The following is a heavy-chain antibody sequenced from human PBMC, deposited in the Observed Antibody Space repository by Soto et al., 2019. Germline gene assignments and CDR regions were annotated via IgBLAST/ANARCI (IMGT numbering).Heavy chain of an antibody. J-gene: IGHJ6*02. Sequence: GGSLRLSCAASGFTFSSYGIHWVRQAPGKGLEWVAVISYDGSNKYYADSVKGRFTISRDNSKNTLYLQMNSLRAEDTAVYYCTTDGIVVVVAANYYYYGMDVWGQGTTVTVSS. CDR3: TTDGIVVVVAANYYYYGMDV. V-gene: IGHV3-30*03. CDR1: GFTFSSYG. D-gene: IGHD2-15*01. CDR2: ISYDGSNK.